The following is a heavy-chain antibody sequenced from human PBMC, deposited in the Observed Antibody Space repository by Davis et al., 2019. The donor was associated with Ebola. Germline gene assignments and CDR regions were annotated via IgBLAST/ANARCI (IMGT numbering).Heavy chain of an antibody. D-gene: IGHD3/OR15-3a*01. Sequence: PGGSLRLSCAGSGFTFSTYAMTWVRQAPGKGLEWVSRISGSGGDPHYADSVKGRFTISRDNSKNTLYLQMNSLRAEDTAVYYCAKSQFWTPYYFDYWGQGTLVTVSS. CDR3: AKSQFWTPYYFDY. CDR1: GFTFSTYA. J-gene: IGHJ4*02. CDR2: ISGSGGDP. V-gene: IGHV3-23*01.